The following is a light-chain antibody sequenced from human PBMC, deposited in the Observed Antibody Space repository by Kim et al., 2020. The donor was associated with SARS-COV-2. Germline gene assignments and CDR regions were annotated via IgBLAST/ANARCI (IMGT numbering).Light chain of an antibody. CDR1: QSVSSSY. Sequence: WSPGERATLSCRASQSVSSSYLAWYQQKPGQAPRLLIYGASSRATGIPDRFSGSGSGTDFTLTISRLEPEDFAVYYCQQYGSSLYSFGQGTKLEI. CDR2: GAS. CDR3: QQYGSSLYS. V-gene: IGKV3-20*01. J-gene: IGKJ2*03.